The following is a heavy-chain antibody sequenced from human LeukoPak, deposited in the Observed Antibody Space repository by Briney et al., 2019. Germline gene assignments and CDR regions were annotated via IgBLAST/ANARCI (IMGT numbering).Heavy chain of an antibody. V-gene: IGHV3-48*01. CDR2: ISSSSSTI. D-gene: IGHD2-8*01. CDR3: AREIVLMVYPPDY. CDR1: GFTFGSYS. Sequence: GGSLRLSCAASGFTFGSYSMNWVRQAPGKGLEWVSYISSSSSTIYYADSVKGRFTISRDNAKNSLYLQMNSLRAEDTAVYYCAREIVLMVYPPDYWGQGTLVTVSS. J-gene: IGHJ4*02.